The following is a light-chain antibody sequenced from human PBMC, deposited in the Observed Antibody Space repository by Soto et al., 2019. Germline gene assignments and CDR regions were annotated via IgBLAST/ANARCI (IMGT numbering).Light chain of an antibody. CDR1: SSDVGSYNL. J-gene: IGLJ1*01. CDR2: EGS. V-gene: IGLV2-23*01. CDR3: CSYAGSSTV. Sequence: QSALTQPVSVSGSPGQSITISCTGTSSDVGSYNLVSWYQQHPGKAPKLMIYEGSKRPSGVSNRFSGSKSGNTASLTISGLQAEDEADYYCCSYAGSSTVFGTGTKVTVL.